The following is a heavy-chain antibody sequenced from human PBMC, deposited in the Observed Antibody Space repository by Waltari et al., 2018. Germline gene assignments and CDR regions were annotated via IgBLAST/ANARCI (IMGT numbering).Heavy chain of an antibody. Sequence: EVQLVESGGGLVQPGGSLRLSCVASGFIFSSYWMDWVRQAPGKGLVWVSRINYDGSSTTYADSVKGRFTISRDNAKNSLYLQMNSLRAEDTAVYYCARARGRYSGYDYFDYWGQGTLVTVSS. CDR3: ARARGRYSGYDYFDY. CDR2: INYDGSST. V-gene: IGHV3-74*01. J-gene: IGHJ4*02. D-gene: IGHD5-12*01. CDR1: GFIFSSYW.